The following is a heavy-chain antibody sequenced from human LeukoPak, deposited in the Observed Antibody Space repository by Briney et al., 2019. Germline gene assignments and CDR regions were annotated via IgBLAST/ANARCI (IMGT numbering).Heavy chain of an antibody. CDR2: ISTHNGNT. V-gene: IGHV1-18*01. D-gene: IGHD3-22*01. J-gene: IGHJ4*02. Sequence: EASVMVSCKASGYTFTSYGFSWVRQAPGQGLEWMGWISTHNGNTKYAQKLQGRVTMTTDTSTSTAHMELRSLRPDDTAVYYCARGGYYYDSSGYYTFDYWGQGTLVTVSS. CDR1: GYTFTSYG. CDR3: ARGGYYYDSSGYYTFDY.